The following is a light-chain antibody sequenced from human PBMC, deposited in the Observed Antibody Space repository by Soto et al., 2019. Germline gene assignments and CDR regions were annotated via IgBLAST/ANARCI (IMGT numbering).Light chain of an antibody. CDR1: SSDVGLYDY. CDR2: AVS. CDR3: SSYTSSSTPCV. Sequence: QSVLTQPASVSGSPGQSITISCTGTSSDVGLYDYVSWYQQHPGKAPQLMIYAVSNRPSGVSNRFSASKSGNTASLFISGLQAEDEADYYCSSYTSSSTPCVFGTGTKVTVL. V-gene: IGLV2-14*01. J-gene: IGLJ1*01.